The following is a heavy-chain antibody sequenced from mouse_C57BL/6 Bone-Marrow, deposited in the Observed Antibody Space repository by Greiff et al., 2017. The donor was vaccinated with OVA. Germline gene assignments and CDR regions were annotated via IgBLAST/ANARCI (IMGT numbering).Heavy chain of an antibody. CDR1: GFNIKNTY. D-gene: IGHD3-3*01. CDR3: ARSRTGTGAMDY. J-gene: IGHJ4*01. Sequence: VQLQQSVAELVRPGASVKLSCTASGFNIKNTYMHWVKQRPEQGLEWIGRIDPANGNTKYAPKFQGKATITADKSSSTAYMQLSSLTSEDSAVYFCARSRTGTGAMDYWGQGTSVTVSS. V-gene: IGHV14-3*01. CDR2: IDPANGNT.